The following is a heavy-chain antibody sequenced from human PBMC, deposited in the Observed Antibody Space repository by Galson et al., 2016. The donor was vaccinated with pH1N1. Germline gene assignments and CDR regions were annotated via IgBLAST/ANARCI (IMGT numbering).Heavy chain of an antibody. D-gene: IGHD2-2*01. CDR3: AMPYCSSPSYNKYWFDP. J-gene: IGHJ5*02. CDR2: IMPMFDTS. V-gene: IGHV1-69*06. Sequence: SVKVSCKASGGTFSTYAISWVRQAPGQGLEWMGGIMPMFDTSNYAQKFQGRVTITADKPTSTGYMELSSLTSEDTAVYYCAMPYCSSPSYNKYWFDPWGQGTLVTVSS. CDR1: GGTFSTYA.